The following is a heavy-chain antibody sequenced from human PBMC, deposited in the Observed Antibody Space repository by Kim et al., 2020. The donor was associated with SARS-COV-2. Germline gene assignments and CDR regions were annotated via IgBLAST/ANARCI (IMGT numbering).Heavy chain of an antibody. CDR2: INHSGST. J-gene: IGHJ4*02. V-gene: IGHV4-34*01. D-gene: IGHD3-16*02. CDR3: ARWHDYVWGSYRPFDY. CDR1: GGSFSGYY. Sequence: SETLSLTCAVYGGSFSGYYWSWIRQPPGKGLEWIGEINHSGSTNYNPSLKSRVTISVDTSKNQFSLKLSSVTAADTAVYYCARWHDYVWGSYRPFDYWGQGTLVTVSS.